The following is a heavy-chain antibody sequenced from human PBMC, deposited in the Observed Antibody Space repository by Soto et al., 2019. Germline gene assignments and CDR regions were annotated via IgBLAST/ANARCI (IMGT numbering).Heavy chain of an antibody. CDR3: AKSDLRYCSGGSCGYYYFDS. J-gene: IGHJ4*02. V-gene: IGHV3-23*01. CDR2: ISGSGGTT. D-gene: IGHD2-15*01. Sequence: EVQLLESGGGLVQPGGSLRLSCAASGFTFSNYAMIWVRQAPGKGLEWVSVISGSGGTTHYADSVKGRFTISRDNSKNTLYLQMNYLRAEDTAVYYCAKSDLRYCSGGSCGYYYFDSWGQGTLVTVSS. CDR1: GFTFSNYA.